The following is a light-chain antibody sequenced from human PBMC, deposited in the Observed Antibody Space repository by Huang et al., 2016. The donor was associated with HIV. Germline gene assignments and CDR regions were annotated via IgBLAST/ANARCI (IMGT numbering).Light chain of an antibody. V-gene: IGKV4-1*01. CDR3: QQYYTTPLT. J-gene: IGKJ4*01. CDR2: CAS. Sequence: DIVMTQSPDSLAVSLGERATINCKSSQSLLYSSSNKNYLAWYQQKPGQPPKLLIYCASTRASGVPDRFSGSESGTDFALTISSLQAEDVAVYYCQQYYTTPLTFGGGTKVGIK. CDR1: QSLLYSSSNKNY.